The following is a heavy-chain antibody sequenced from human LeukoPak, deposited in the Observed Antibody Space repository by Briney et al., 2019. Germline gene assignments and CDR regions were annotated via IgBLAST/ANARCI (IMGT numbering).Heavy chain of an antibody. CDR1: GFTFSSYW. CDR2: IKQDGSEE. J-gene: IGHJ4*02. Sequence: PGGSLRLSCAASGFTFSSYWMSWVRQAPGKGLEWVANIKQDGSEEYYVDSVKGRFTISRDNAKNSLYLQMNSLRAEDTAVYYCARDYLGSSSGWYPRVYWGQGTLVTVSS. V-gene: IGHV3-7*01. D-gene: IGHD6-19*01. CDR3: ARDYLGSSSGWYPRVY.